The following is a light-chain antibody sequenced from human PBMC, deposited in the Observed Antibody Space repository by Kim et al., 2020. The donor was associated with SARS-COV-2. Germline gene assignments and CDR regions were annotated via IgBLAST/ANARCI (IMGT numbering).Light chain of an antibody. CDR2: DAS. CDR1: QSVRSY. V-gene: IGKV3-11*01. Sequence: APGERDTLCSRASQSVRSYLAWDQQKAGQAPRLLIYDASNRARGIPARFSGSGSGKDFTLTISSLEPEDFAVYYCQQRSNWPPITFGQGTRLEIK. CDR3: QQRSNWPPIT. J-gene: IGKJ5*01.